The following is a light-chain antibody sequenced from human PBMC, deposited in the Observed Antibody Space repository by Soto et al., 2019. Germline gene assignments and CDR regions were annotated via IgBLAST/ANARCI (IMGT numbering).Light chain of an antibody. J-gene: IGKJ3*01. CDR2: AAS. CDR3: QETYSVPLFT. CDR1: QTIGTY. V-gene: IGKV1-39*01. Sequence: DIEMTQSPSSLAASIVDRVTITCQSSQTIGTYLSSFQQKPGKAPKLLIYAASKLQSGVPSMFSGSGSATNFTLIISSLQPDDFATYFCQETYSVPLFTFGPGT.